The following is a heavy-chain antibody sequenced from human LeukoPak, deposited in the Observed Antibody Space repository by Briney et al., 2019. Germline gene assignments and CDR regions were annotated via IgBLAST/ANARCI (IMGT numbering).Heavy chain of an antibody. Sequence: GGSLRLSCAASGFTFSSYWMSWVRQTPGKGLKWVANIKQDGSEKYYVDSVKGRFTISRDNAKNSLYLQMNSLRAEDTAVYYCARDPTAGYYYYMDVWGKGTTVTVSS. V-gene: IGHV3-7*01. CDR1: GFTFSSYW. CDR2: IKQDGSEK. CDR3: ARDPTAGYYYYMDV. D-gene: IGHD4-17*01. J-gene: IGHJ6*03.